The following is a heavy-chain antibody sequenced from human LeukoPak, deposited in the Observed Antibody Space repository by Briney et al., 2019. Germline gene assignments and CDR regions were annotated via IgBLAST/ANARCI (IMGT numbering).Heavy chain of an antibody. D-gene: IGHD2-2*01. V-gene: IGHV1-24*01. J-gene: IGHJ4*02. Sequence: ASVKVSCKVSGYTLTELSMHWVRQAPGKGLGWMGGFDPEDGETIYAQKFQGRVTMTEDTSTDTAYMELSSLRSEDTAVYYCATLYQLLPSFDYWGQGTLVTVSS. CDR1: GYTLTELS. CDR3: ATLYQLLPSFDY. CDR2: FDPEDGET.